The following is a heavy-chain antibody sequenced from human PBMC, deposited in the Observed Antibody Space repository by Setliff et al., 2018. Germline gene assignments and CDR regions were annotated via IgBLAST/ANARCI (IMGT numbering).Heavy chain of an antibody. V-gene: IGHV1-18*01. J-gene: IGHJ4*02. CDR2: ISADNGNT. Sequence: ASVKVSCKASGYTFTTYGISWVRQAPGQGLEWMGWISADNGNTNYAQKLQGRVTMTTDTSTSTAYMELRSLRSDDTAVYYCARDPGWFGELLGYFDYWGQGTLVTVSS. CDR1: GYTFTTYG. CDR3: ARDPGWFGELLGYFDY. D-gene: IGHD3-10*01.